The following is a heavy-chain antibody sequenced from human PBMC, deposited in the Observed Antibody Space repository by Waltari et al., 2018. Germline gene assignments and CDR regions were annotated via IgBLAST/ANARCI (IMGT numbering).Heavy chain of an antibody. CDR1: GGSITTYY. Sequence: QVQLQESGPGLVKPSETLSLTCTVSGGSITTYYWTWIRQPPGRGQEWIGYMFYNGSPNYNPSLKSRVTISIDTSKNQVSLNLSSVTAADTAIYYCARDTIAVGYFDLWGQGTLVTVSS. D-gene: IGHD6-19*01. CDR3: ARDTIAVGYFDL. CDR2: MFYNGSP. J-gene: IGHJ4*02. V-gene: IGHV4-59*01.